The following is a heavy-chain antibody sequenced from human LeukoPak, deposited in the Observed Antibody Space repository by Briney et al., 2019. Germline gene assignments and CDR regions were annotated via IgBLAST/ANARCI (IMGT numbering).Heavy chain of an antibody. V-gene: IGHV3-7*01. Sequence: GGSLRLSCAASGFIFTNFFMSWVRQAPGKGLEWVASIKHDGSEKYCVDSVRGRFTISRDNTKNLLYLQMSSLRAEDTAVYYCATDRGWRTSGYYLYYFEYWGQGTLVTFSS. CDR1: GFIFTNFF. CDR2: IKHDGSEK. D-gene: IGHD3-3*01. CDR3: ATDRGWRTSGYYLYYFEY. J-gene: IGHJ4*02.